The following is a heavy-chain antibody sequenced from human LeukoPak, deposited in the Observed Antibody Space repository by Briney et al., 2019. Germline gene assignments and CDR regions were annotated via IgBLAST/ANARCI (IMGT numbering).Heavy chain of an antibody. CDR2: ISAYSGDT. Sequence: PWASVKVSCKASGYTFTSYGFTWVRQAPGQGLEWMGWISAYSGDTNYAQKFQGRVTMTTDTSTSTAYMEVRSLRSDDTAVYYCARDQVAFEAATRVTWFDPWGQGTLVTVSS. CDR1: GYTFTSYG. D-gene: IGHD2-15*01. V-gene: IGHV1-18*01. J-gene: IGHJ5*02. CDR3: ARDQVAFEAATRVTWFDP.